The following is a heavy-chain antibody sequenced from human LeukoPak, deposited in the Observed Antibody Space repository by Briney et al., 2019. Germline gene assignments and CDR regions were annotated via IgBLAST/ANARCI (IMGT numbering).Heavy chain of an antibody. CDR1: AVTFSNAW. D-gene: IGHD6-19*01. CDR3: TTDSERSGWPAGGY. Sequence: GASLRLSCASSAVTFSNAWMSWVRRGPRKGLEWVRRIKSKTDGGTTDYAPPVKGRFTISRDDSKNTLYLQMNSLKTEDTAVYYCTTDSERSGWPAGGYWGQGTLVTVSS. V-gene: IGHV3-15*01. J-gene: IGHJ4*02. CDR2: IKSKTDGGTT.